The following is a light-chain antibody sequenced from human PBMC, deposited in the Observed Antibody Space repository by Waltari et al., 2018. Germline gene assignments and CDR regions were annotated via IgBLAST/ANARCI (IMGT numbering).Light chain of an antibody. CDR3: QQRYYWPPWT. CDR1: QTVITY. J-gene: IGKJ1*01. V-gene: IGKV3-11*01. CDR2: DAS. Sequence: EIVLTQSPATLSLSPGERATLSCRASQTVITYLAWYQQKPGQAPRLLISDASNRVPGIPARFSGSGSGKDFTLTISSLEPEDFAVYYCQQRYYWPPWTFGQGTKVELK.